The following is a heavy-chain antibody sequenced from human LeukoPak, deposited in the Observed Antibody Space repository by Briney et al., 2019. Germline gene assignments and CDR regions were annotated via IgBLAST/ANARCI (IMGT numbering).Heavy chain of an antibody. D-gene: IGHD1-26*01. CDR3: ARRRDSGSLQHFDY. Sequence: GGSLRLSCVVSGFTFDDYGMNWVRQAPGKGLEWVSYISSSGTTIYYADSVKGRFTISRDNAKNSLYLQMNSLRAEDTAVYYCARRRDSGSLQHFDYWGQGTLVTVSS. CDR1: GFTFDDYG. V-gene: IGHV3-11*01. CDR2: ISSSGTTI. J-gene: IGHJ4*02.